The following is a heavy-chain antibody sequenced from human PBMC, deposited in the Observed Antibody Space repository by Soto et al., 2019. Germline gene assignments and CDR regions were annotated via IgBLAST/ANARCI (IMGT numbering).Heavy chain of an antibody. D-gene: IGHD3-10*01. CDR2: IIPIFGTA. CDR3: ARGVVGYYGSGSSTRYGMDV. V-gene: IGHV1-69*01. J-gene: IGHJ6*02. CDR1: GGTFSSYA. Sequence: QVQLVQSGAEVKKPGSSVKVSCKASGGTFSSYAISWVRQAPGQGLEWMGGIIPIFGTANYAQKFQGRVTITADESTSTAYMELSSLRSEDTAVYYCARGVVGYYGSGSSTRYGMDVWGQGTTVTVSS.